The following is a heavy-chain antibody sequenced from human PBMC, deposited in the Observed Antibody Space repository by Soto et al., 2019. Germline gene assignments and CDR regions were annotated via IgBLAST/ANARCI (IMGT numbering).Heavy chain of an antibody. Sequence: QVQLVQSGAEVKRPGSSMKVSCKASGDTFNFYCINWVRQAPGLGLEWMGRVNPILSMSNYAQRFQGRVTMTADKSTSTAYMELSGLRSEDTAIYYCATSYGSVYRAFDFWRQAALVTVSS. J-gene: IGHJ4*02. CDR1: GDTFNFYC. CDR2: VNPILSMS. D-gene: IGHD3-10*01. CDR3: ATSYGSVYRAFDF. V-gene: IGHV1-69*04.